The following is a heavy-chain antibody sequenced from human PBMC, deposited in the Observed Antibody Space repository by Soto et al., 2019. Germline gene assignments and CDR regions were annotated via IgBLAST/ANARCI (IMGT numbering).Heavy chain of an antibody. CDR3: AKDITMIVVGDAFDI. CDR1: GFTFSSYG. J-gene: IGHJ3*02. CDR2: ISYDGSNK. D-gene: IGHD3-22*01. Sequence: GGSLRLSCAASGFTFSSYGMHWVRQAPGKGLEWVAVISYDGSNKYYADSVKGRFTISRDNSKNTLYLQMNSLRAEDTAVYYCAKDITMIVVGDAFDIWGQGTMVTVSS. V-gene: IGHV3-30*18.